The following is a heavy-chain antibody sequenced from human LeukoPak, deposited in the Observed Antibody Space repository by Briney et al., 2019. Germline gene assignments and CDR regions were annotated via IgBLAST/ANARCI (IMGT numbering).Heavy chain of an antibody. J-gene: IGHJ4*02. D-gene: IGHD3-10*01. V-gene: IGHV4-34*01. CDR1: GGSFSGYY. CDR3: ARARWFGESSFDY. Sequence: SETLSLTCAVYGGSFSGYYWSWIRQPPGKGLECIGEINHSGSTNYNPSLKSRVTISVDTSKNQFSLKLGSVTAADTAVYYCARARWFGESSFDYWGQGTLVTVSS. CDR2: INHSGST.